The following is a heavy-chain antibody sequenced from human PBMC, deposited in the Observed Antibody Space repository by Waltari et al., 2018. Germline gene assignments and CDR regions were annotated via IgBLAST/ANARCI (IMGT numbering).Heavy chain of an antibody. J-gene: IGHJ5*02. Sequence: QVQLVQSGAEVKKPGASVKVSCKVSGYPLPESPMHWVRQAPGKGLEWMGGYVPEDGETIYAQSFQGRVAMTEDSSTDTAYMELTSLTSEDTAVYYCATDHYRQSGYDSWGQGTLVTVSS. CDR2: YVPEDGET. CDR3: ATDHYRQSGYDS. V-gene: IGHV1-24*01. D-gene: IGHD5-12*01. CDR1: GYPLPESP.